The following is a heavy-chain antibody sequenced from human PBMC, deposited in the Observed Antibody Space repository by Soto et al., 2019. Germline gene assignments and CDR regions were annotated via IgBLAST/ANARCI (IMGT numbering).Heavy chain of an antibody. CDR2: ISAYNGNT. CDR1: GYTFTSYW. J-gene: IGHJ4*02. CDR3: ARQQWLVPLDY. V-gene: IGHV1-18*01. D-gene: IGHD6-19*01. Sequence: ASVKVSCKASGYTFTSYWISWVRHAPGQGLEWMGWISAYNGNTNYAQKLQGRVTMTTDTSTSTAYMELRSLRSDDTAVYYCARQQWLVPLDYWGQGTLVTVSS.